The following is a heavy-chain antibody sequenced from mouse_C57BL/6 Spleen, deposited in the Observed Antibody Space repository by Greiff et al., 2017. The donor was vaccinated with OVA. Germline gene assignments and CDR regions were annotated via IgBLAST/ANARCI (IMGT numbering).Heavy chain of an antibody. CDR2: INPYNGGT. Sequence: EVQLQQSGPVLVKPGASVKMSCKASGYTFTDYYMNWVKQSHGKSLEWIGVINPYNGGTSYNPKFKGKATLTVDKSSSTAYMELNSLTSEDSAVYYCARRGNPYAMDYWGQGTSVTVSS. D-gene: IGHD2-1*01. CDR3: ARRGNPYAMDY. J-gene: IGHJ4*01. V-gene: IGHV1-19*01. CDR1: GYTFTDYY.